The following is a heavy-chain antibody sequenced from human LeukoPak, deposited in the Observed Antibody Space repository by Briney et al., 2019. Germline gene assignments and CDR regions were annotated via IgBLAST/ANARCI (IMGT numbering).Heavy chain of an antibody. D-gene: IGHD3-3*01. V-gene: IGHV3-30*18. CDR1: GFTFSSYG. CDR2: ISYDGSNK. J-gene: IGHJ4*02. CDR3: AKDFGKIAGPFDY. Sequence: GRSLRLSCAASGFTFSSYGMHWVRQAPGKGLEWVAVISYDGSNKYYADSVKGRFTISRDNSKNTLCLQMSSLRAEDTAVYYCAKDFGKIAGPFDYWGQGTLVTVSS.